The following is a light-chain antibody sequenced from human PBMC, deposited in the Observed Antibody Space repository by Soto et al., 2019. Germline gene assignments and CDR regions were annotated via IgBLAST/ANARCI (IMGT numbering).Light chain of an antibody. CDR1: QSISSN. CDR3: QQYNNWPLT. V-gene: IGKV3-15*01. Sequence: EIVRTQSPATLSVSPGERATLSCRANQSISSNLAWYQQKPGQAPRLLIYGATTRATGIPDRFSGSGSGTEFTLTISSLQSEDFAVYYCQQYNNWPLTFGGGTKVDIK. J-gene: IGKJ4*01. CDR2: GAT.